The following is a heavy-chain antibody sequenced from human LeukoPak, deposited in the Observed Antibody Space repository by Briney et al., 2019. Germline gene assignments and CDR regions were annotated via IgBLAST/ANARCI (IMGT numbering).Heavy chain of an antibody. CDR1: GFTFSSYA. CDR3: ATVGEVDPDFDD. D-gene: IGHD3-10*01. J-gene: IGHJ4*02. Sequence: PGGSLRLSCAASGFTFSSYAMSWVRQAPGKGLEWVSAISGSGCSTYYADSVKGRFTISRDNSKNTLYLQINSLRAEDTAVYYCATVGEVDPDFDDWGQGTLVTVSS. V-gene: IGHV3-23*01. CDR2: ISGSGCST.